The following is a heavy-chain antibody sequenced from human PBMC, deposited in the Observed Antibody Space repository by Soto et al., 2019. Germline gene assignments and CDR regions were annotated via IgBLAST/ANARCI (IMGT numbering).Heavy chain of an antibody. J-gene: IGHJ5*02. V-gene: IGHV1-46*01. CDR1: GNSFATYY. D-gene: IGHD3-3*01. CDR3: ARASITIFGVVSWFDP. Sequence: ASVKVSCKASGNSFATYYMHWVRQAPGQGLEWMGIINPSGGRTTYAQKFQGRVTMTRDTSISTAYMELSRLRSDDTAVYYCARASITIFGVVSWFDPWGQGTLVTVSS. CDR2: INPSGGRT.